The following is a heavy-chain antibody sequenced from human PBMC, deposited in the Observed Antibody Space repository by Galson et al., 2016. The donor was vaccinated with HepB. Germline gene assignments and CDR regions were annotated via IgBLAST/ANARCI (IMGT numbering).Heavy chain of an antibody. J-gene: IGHJ1*01. D-gene: IGHD5-18*01. CDR1: GYTLSSSA. CDR2: INAGNGHT. CDR3: GRAYSYGPEYFHH. V-gene: IGHV1-3*01. Sequence: SVKVSCKASGYTLSSSAMHWVRQAPGQRLEWMGWINAGNGHTKYSQKFQGRVTITRDTSANTAYIELSSLRSEDTAVYYCGRAYSYGPEYFHHWGQGTLVTVSS.